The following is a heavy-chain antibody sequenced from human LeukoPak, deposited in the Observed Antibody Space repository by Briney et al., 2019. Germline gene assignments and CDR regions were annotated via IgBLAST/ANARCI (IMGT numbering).Heavy chain of an antibody. CDR3: ARLVGASSRSYWYFDL. V-gene: IGHV4-59*01. J-gene: IGHJ2*01. CDR1: GGSISSYY. CDR2: IYYSGST. Sequence: SETLSLTCTVSGGSISSYYWSWIRQPPGKGLEWIGYIYYSGSTNYNPSLKSRVTTSVDTSKNQFSPKLSSVTAADTAVYYCARLVGASSRSYWYFDLWGRGTLVAVSS. D-gene: IGHD3-9*01.